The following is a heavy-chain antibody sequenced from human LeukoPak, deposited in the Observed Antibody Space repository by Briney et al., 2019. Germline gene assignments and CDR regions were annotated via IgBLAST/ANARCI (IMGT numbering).Heavy chain of an antibody. J-gene: IGHJ4*02. D-gene: IGHD2/OR15-2a*01. CDR1: GFTFGTFW. CDR3: ARDVNTNY. V-gene: IGHV3-7*03. CDR2: IKEDGSEK. Sequence: GGSLRLSCTASGFTFGTFWLTWVRQAPGKGLEWVANIKEDGSEKYYVDSVKGRFTTSRDNARKSLSLQMNSLRAEDTAVYYCARDVNTNYWGQGTLVTVSS.